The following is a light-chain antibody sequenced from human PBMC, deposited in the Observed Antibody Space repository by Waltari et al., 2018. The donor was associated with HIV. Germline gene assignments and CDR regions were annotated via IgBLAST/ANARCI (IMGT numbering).Light chain of an antibody. CDR2: GAS. CDR3: QQYNDWPRT. Sequence: EIVMTQSPATLSVSPGERATLSCRASQSVSSNLAWYQQKPGQAPRLLIFGASTRAPGIPARFSGGGSGTDFTLSISSLQSEDFALYYCQQYNDWPRTFGQGTKVEIK. CDR1: QSVSSN. V-gene: IGKV3-15*01. J-gene: IGKJ1*01.